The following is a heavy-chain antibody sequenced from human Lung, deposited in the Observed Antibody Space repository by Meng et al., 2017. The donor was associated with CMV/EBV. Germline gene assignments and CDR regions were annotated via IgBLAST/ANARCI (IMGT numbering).Heavy chain of an antibody. CDR2: ISSSGSTI. J-gene: IGHJ6*02. Sequence: GGSLRLSCAASGFTFSSYEMNWVRQAPGKGLEWVSYISSSGSTIYYADSVKGRFTISRDNAKNSLYLQMNSLRAEDTAVYYCARDEAYGMDVWGQGTTVNVSS. V-gene: IGHV3-48*03. CDR1: GFTFSSYE. CDR3: ARDEAYGMDV.